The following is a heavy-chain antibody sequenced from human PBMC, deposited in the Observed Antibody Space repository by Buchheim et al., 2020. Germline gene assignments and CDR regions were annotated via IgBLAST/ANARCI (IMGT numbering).Heavy chain of an antibody. J-gene: IGHJ6*02. Sequence: QVQLVESGGGVVQPGRSLRLSCAASGFTFSSYGMHWVRQAPGKGLEWVSVIWYAGSNTYYADSVKGRFTISRDNSKNTLYLQRNSLRAEDTAVYYCARPYVSGYVPPFDYYYYGMDVWGQGTT. CDR1: GFTFSSYG. D-gene: IGHD5-12*01. CDR2: IWYAGSNT. CDR3: ARPYVSGYVPPFDYYYYGMDV. V-gene: IGHV3-33*01.